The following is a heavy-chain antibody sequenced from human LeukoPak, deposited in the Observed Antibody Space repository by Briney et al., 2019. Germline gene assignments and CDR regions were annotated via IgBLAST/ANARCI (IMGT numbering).Heavy chain of an antibody. V-gene: IGHV4-34*01. Sequence: SETLSLTCAVYGGSFSGYYWSWIRQPPGKGLEWIGEINHSGSTNYNPSLKSRVTISVDTSKNQFSLKLSSVTAADTAVYYCARRRIVATISGYFDYWGQGTRVTGSS. CDR2: INHSGST. J-gene: IGHJ4*02. D-gene: IGHD5-12*01. CDR3: ARRRIVATISGYFDY. CDR1: GGSFSGYY.